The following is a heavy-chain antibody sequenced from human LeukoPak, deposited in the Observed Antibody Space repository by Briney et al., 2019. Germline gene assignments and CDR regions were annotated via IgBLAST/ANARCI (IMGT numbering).Heavy chain of an antibody. CDR2: IRNKANSHTT. CDR1: GFTFSDHY. Sequence: GGSLRLSCAASGFTFSDHYMDWVRQAPGKGLEWVGRIRNKANSHTTEYAASVKDRFTISRDDSKNSLYLQMNSLKTDDTAVYYCVTVSSFDYWGQGTLVTVSS. V-gene: IGHV3-72*01. CDR3: VTVSSFDY. J-gene: IGHJ4*02.